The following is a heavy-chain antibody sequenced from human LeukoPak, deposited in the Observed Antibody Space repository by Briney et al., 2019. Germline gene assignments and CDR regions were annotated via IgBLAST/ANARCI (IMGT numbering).Heavy chain of an antibody. CDR3: ARLNYGDYAPHYYYMDV. CDR2: IIPIFGTA. D-gene: IGHD4-17*01. CDR1: GGTFSSYA. V-gene: IGHV1-69*05. Sequence: GASVKVSCKASGGTFSSYAISWVRQAPGQGLEWMGGIIPIFGTANYAQKFQGRVTITTDESTSTAYMELSSLRSEDTAVYYCARLNYGDYAPHYYYMDVWGKGTTVTVSS. J-gene: IGHJ6*03.